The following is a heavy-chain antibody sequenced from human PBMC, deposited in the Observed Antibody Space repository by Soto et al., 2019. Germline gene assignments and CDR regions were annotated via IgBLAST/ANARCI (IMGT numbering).Heavy chain of an antibody. CDR1: GYSFTSYW. CDR3: ASTPPPGYSSGWNANDAFDI. V-gene: IGHV5-51*01. CDR2: IYPGDSDT. D-gene: IGHD6-19*01. Sequence: GESLKLSCKGSGYSFTSYWIGWVRQMPGKGLEWMGIIYPGDSDTRYSPSFQGQVTISADKSISTAYLQWSSLKASDTAMYYCASTPPPGYSSGWNANDAFDIWGQGTMVTVSS. J-gene: IGHJ3*02.